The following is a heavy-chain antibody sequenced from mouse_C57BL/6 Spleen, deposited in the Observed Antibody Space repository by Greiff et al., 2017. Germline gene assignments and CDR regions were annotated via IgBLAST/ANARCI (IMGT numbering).Heavy chain of an antibody. Sequence: VQLKQSGAELVRPGASVKLSCTASGFNIKDDYMHWVKQRPEQGLEWIGWIDPENGDTEYASKFQGKATITADTSSNTAYLQLSSLTSEDTAVYYCTPRNFDYWGQGTTLTVSS. CDR2: IDPENGDT. V-gene: IGHV14-4*01. CDR1: GFNIKDDY. J-gene: IGHJ2*01. CDR3: TPRNFDY.